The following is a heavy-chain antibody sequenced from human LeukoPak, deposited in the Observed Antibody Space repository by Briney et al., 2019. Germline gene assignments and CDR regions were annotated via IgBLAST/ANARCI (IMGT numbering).Heavy chain of an antibody. J-gene: IGHJ4*02. CDR2: INHSGST. CDR3: ARDDRRYCSGGTCYSRDY. V-gene: IGHV4-34*01. D-gene: IGHD2-15*01. Sequence: PSETLSLTCAVYGGSFSGYYWSWIRQPPGKGLEWIGEINHSGSTNYNPSLKSRVTISVDTSKNQLSLKLRSVTAADTAVYYCARDDRRYCSGGTCYSRDYWGQGTLVTVSS. CDR1: GGSFSGYY.